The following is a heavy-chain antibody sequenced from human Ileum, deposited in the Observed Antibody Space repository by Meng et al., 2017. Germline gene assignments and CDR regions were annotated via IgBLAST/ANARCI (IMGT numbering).Heavy chain of an antibody. CDR2: AST. Sequence: QVALREAGPGLVRPSERLSLICAVSGGSVSSRGYQWGWSRQPPGKGLEWIGYASTNYNPSLKSRVTISVDTSKNQFSLKLTSVTAADTAVYYCARDHWGSLDYWGQGVLVTVSS. D-gene: IGHD7-27*01. J-gene: IGHJ4*02. CDR1: GGSVSSRGYQ. V-gene: IGHV4-61*08. CDR3: ARDHWGSLDY.